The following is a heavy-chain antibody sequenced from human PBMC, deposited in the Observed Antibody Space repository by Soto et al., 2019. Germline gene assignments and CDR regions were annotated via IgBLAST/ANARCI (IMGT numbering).Heavy chain of an antibody. CDR2: IYWDDDK. J-gene: IGHJ6*03. Sequence: SGPTLVNPTQTLTLTCTFSGFSLSTSGVGVGWIRQPPGKALEWLALIYWDDDKRYSPSLKSRLTITKYTSKNQVVLTMTNMDPIETVRDYRAHVGNSSYGPHYFDVWGKGTTVTVSS. D-gene: IGHD5-12*01. CDR1: GFSLSTSGVG. CDR3: AHVGNSSYGPHYFDV. V-gene: IGHV2-5*02.